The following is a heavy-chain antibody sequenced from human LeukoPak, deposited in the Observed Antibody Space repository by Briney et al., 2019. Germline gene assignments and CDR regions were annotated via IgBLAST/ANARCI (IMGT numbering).Heavy chain of an antibody. Sequence: GESLKISCKGSGYSFPTYWIGWVRQMPGKGLEWMGIIYPGDSETRYSPSFQGQVTISADKSISTAYLQWSSLKASDTAMYYCARQDNDAVDIWGQGTMVTVSS. CDR1: GYSFPTYW. V-gene: IGHV5-51*01. J-gene: IGHJ3*02. CDR3: ARQDNDAVDI. CDR2: IYPGDSET.